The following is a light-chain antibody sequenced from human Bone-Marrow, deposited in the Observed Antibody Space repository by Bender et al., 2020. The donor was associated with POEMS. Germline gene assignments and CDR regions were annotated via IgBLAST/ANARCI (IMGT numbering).Light chain of an antibody. CDR3: SSYTDTSTLV. CDR1: SSDVGTYNY. J-gene: IGLJ3*02. Sequence: QSALTQPASVSGSPGQSITISCTGTSSDVGTYNYVSWYQQHPGKAPKLIIYDVSDRPSGVSDRFSGSKSGNTASLTISGLQAEDEAAYYCSSYTDTSTLVFGGGTKLTVL. CDR2: DVS. V-gene: IGLV2-14*01.